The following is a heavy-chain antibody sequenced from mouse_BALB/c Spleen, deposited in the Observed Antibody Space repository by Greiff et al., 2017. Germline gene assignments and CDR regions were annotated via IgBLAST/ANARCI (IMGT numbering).Heavy chain of an antibody. V-gene: IGHV5-6-5*01. Sequence: EVKLMESGGGLVKPGGSLKLSCAASGFTFSSYAMSWVRQTPEKRLEWVASISSGGSTFYPDSVKGRFTISSDNARNILYLQMSSLRSDDTAMYFCARVPIYYYGSSLYFDYWGQGTTLTVSS. CDR3: ARVPIYYYGSSLYFDY. CDR2: ISSGGST. D-gene: IGHD1-1*01. J-gene: IGHJ2*01. CDR1: GFTFSSYA.